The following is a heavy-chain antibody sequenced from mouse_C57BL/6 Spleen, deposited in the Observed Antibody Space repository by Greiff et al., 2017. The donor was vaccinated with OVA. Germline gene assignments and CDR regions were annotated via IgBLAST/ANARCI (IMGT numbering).Heavy chain of an antibody. J-gene: IGHJ1*03. V-gene: IGHV5-16*01. Sequence: EVKLVESEGGLVQPGSSMKLSCTASGFTFSDYYMAWVRQVPEKGLEWVANINYDGSSTYYLDSLKSRFIISRDNAKNILYLQMGSLKSEDTATDYCAREDLDYYGRYFDVWGTGTTVTVSS. CDR2: INYDGSST. D-gene: IGHD1-1*01. CDR3: AREDLDYYGRYFDV. CDR1: GFTFSDYY.